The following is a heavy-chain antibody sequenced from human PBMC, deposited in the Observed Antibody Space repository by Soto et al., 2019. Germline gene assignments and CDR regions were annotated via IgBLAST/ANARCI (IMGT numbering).Heavy chain of an antibody. Sequence: PGGSLRLSCAASGFTFRNYAMSWVRQAPGKGLEWVSAISGSGGSTYYADSVKGRFTISRDNSKNKLYLQLNSLRAEDTAVYYCATYYDDSLTGCSDYWGQGTLVTVSS. J-gene: IGHJ4*02. D-gene: IGHD4-17*01. V-gene: IGHV3-23*01. CDR3: ATYYDDSLTGCSDY. CDR1: GFTFRNYA. CDR2: ISGSGGST.